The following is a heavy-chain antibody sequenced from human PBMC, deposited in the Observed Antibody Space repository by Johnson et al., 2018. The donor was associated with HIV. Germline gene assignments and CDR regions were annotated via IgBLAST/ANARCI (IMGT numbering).Heavy chain of an antibody. V-gene: IGHV3-30*03. J-gene: IGHJ3*02. Sequence: QEQLVESGGGVVQPGRSLRLSCAASGFTFSSYGMHWVRQAPGKGLEWVAVISYDGSNKYYADSVKGRFTISRDNSKNTLYLQMNSLRAEDTAVYYCARGGAAAGGAFDIWGQGTMVTVSS. CDR3: ARGGAAAGGAFDI. CDR1: GFTFSSYG. CDR2: ISYDGSNK. D-gene: IGHD6-13*01.